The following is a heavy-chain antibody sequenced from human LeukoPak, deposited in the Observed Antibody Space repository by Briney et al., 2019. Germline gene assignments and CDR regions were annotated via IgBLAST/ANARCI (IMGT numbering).Heavy chain of an antibody. CDR3: ARKGPTMITLGGVIAPPFDY. CDR1: GYSISSGYY. V-gene: IGHV4-38-2*01. Sequence: SETLTLTCAVSGYSISSGYYWGWFRLPPGKGLEWIGSKFHSGSTHYNPSLKSRVTISVDTSKNQFSLKLSSVTAADTAVYYCARKGPTMITLGGVIAPPFDYSGQGTLVTVSS. J-gene: IGHJ4*02. D-gene: IGHD3-16*02. CDR2: KFHSGST.